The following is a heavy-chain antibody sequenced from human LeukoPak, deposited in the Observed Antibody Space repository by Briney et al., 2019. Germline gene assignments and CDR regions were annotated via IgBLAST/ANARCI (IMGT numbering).Heavy chain of an antibody. Sequence: GGSLRLSCSGSGFTFSSYPMHWVRQAPGKGLEYVSAISFDGGSTYYADSVKGRFTISRDNSKSTLYLQMNSLRAEDTAVYYCAREYCSGGSCYRIDSWGQGTLVTVSS. CDR1: GFTFSSYP. J-gene: IGHJ4*02. CDR3: AREYCSGGSCYRIDS. CDR2: ISFDGGST. D-gene: IGHD2-15*01. V-gene: IGHV3-64*04.